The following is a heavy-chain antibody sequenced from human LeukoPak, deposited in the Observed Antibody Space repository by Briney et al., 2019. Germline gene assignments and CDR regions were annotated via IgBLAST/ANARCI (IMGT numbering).Heavy chain of an antibody. CDR2: IYHSGST. D-gene: IGHD3-22*01. Sequence: TSETLSLTCAVSGYSISSGYYWGWIRQPPGKGLEWIGSIYHSGSTYYNPSLKSRVTISVDTSKNQFSLKLSSVTAADTAVYYCARDWGDSSGYYYNGGFFDTWGPGTLVTVSS. J-gene: IGHJ4*02. CDR3: ARDWGDSSGYYYNGGFFDT. V-gene: IGHV4-38-2*02. CDR1: GYSISSGYY.